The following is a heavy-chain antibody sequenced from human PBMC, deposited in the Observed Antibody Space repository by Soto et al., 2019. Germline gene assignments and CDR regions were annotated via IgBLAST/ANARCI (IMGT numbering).Heavy chain of an antibody. CDR3: ARDFFDSSDYTTNWFDP. CDR2: IYHTGNA. D-gene: IGHD3-22*01. Sequence: SETLSLTCSVSGDSISNSRFYWAWIRQPPGEGLEWIGSIYHTGNAYYNPSLKSRVTISVDTSKNQFSLKLTSVTAADAALYYCARDFFDSSDYTTNWFDPWGQGPLVT. V-gene: IGHV4-39*01. CDR1: GDSISNSRFY. J-gene: IGHJ5*02.